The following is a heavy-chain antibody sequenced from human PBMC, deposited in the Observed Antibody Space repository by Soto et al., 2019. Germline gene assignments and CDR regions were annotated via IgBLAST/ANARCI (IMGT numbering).Heavy chain of an antibody. CDR3: XXXXXXXXXXXXXXDV. Sequence: EVQLVESGGGLIQPGGSLRLSCAASGFTGSSXXXXXXXXXXXXXXXXVSVIYSGGSTYYADSVKGRFTISRHNSXXXXXXXXXXXXXXXXXXXXXXXXXXXXXXXXXXXDVWGQGTTVTVSS. V-gene: IGHV3-53*01. CDR2: IYSGGST. CDR1: GFTGSSXX. J-gene: IGHJ6*02.